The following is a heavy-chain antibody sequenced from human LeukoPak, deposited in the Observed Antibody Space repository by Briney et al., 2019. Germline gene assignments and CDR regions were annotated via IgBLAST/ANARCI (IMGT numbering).Heavy chain of an antibody. CDR1: GYTFTNYG. J-gene: IGHJ4*02. Sequence: ASVKVSCKASGYTFTNYGISWVRQAPGQGLEWMGWISANNGNTNYAQKLQGRVTMTRDTSTSTAYMDLRSLTSDDTAMYYRARAPAAGATRVDYWGQGTLVTVSS. V-gene: IGHV1-18*01. CDR2: ISANNGNT. D-gene: IGHD1-26*01. CDR3: ARAPAAGATRVDY.